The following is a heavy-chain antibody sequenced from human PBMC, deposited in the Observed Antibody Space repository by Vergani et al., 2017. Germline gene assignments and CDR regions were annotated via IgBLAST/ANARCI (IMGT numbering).Heavy chain of an antibody. D-gene: IGHD3-22*01. CDR2: INHSGST. Sequence: QVQLQESGPGLVKPSETLSLTCTVSGGSVSSGSYYWSWIRQPPGKGLEWIGEINHSGSTNYNPSLKSRVTISVDTSKNQFSLKLSSVTAADTAVYYCAREIDSPTYYYYGMDVWGQGTTVTVSS. CDR1: GGSVSSGSYY. V-gene: IGHV4-61*01. CDR3: AREIDSPTYYYYGMDV. J-gene: IGHJ6*02.